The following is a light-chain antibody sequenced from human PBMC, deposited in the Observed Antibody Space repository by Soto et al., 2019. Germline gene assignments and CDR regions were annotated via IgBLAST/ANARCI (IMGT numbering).Light chain of an antibody. J-gene: IGLJ1*01. CDR1: SSDVGSYNL. Sequence: QSALTQPASVSGSPGQSITISCTGTSSDVGSYNLVSWYQQHPGKAPKLLIYSNNQRPSGVPDRFSGSKSGTSASLAISGLQSEDEADYYCAAWDDSLNGPYVFGTGTKLTVL. CDR3: AAWDDSLNGPYV. CDR2: SNN. V-gene: IGLV2-14*02.